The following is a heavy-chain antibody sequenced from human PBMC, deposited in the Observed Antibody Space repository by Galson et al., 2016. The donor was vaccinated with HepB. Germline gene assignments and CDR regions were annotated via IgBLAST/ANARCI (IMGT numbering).Heavy chain of an antibody. D-gene: IGHD5-18*01. CDR3: AASGYGNWFDP. V-gene: IGHV1-2*06. CDR2: IYPNSGGT. Sequence: SVKVSCKASGYTFTGYHMHWVRQAPGQGLEWMGRIYPNSGGTNYAQRFQGRVTMTRDTSISTAYMELSRLRSDDTAVYYCAASGYGNWFDPWGQGTLVTVSS. CDR1: GYTFTGYH. J-gene: IGHJ5*02.